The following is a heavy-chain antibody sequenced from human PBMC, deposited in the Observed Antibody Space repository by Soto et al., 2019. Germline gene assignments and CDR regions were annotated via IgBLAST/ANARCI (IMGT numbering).Heavy chain of an antibody. J-gene: IGHJ4*02. CDR3: ARENSCFAN. D-gene: IGHD1-26*01. Sequence: QVQLVQSGAEVKKPGASVRVTCKASGYSFRNFGIGWVRQAPGQGLEWMGWISAYNRNAIYAPKFQGRLTMTADTSTNPAFIELRSLLSDDAAVYYCARENSCFANWGLGHLVTVSS. CDR1: GYSFRNFG. V-gene: IGHV1-18*01. CDR2: ISAYNRNA.